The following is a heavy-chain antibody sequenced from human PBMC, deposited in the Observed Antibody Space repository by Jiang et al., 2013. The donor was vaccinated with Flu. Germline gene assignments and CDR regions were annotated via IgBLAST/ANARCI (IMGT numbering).Heavy chain of an antibody. CDR3: ARDRVLMTSLSTENNDY. CDR2: INPNGGYT. V-gene: IGHV1-46*01. Sequence: CKASGYTFISHWIHWVRKAPGQGPEWMGVINPNGGYTRYAQKFQGRVTMTRDTSTSTIYVEVSSLRSDDTALYYCARDRVLMTSLSTENNDYWGQGTLVTVSS. D-gene: IGHD2-8*01. J-gene: IGHJ4*02. CDR1: GYTFISHW.